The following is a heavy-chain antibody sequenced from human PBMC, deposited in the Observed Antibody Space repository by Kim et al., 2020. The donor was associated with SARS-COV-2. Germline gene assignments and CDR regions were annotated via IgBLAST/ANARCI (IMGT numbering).Heavy chain of an antibody. V-gene: IGHV3-30*04. J-gene: IGHJ4*02. CDR2: ISYDGSNK. D-gene: IGHD3-10*01. Sequence: GGSLRLSCAASGFTFSSYAMHWVRQAPGKGLEWVAVISYDGSNKYYADSVKGRFTISRDNSKNTLYLQMNSLRAEDTAVYYCARPPAAYGSGSYGFGRFDYWGQGTLVTVSS. CDR3: ARPPAAYGSGSYGFGRFDY. CDR1: GFTFSSYA.